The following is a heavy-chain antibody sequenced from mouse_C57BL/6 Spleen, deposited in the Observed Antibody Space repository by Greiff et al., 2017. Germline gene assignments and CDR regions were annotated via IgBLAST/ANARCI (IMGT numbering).Heavy chain of an antibody. D-gene: IGHD1-1*01. CDR2: IHPNSGST. Sequence: QVQLQQPGAELVKPGASVKLSCKASGYTFTSYWMHWVKQRPGQGLEWIGMIHPNSGSTNYNEKFKSKATLTVDKSSSTAYMQLSSLTSEDSAVYYCHYYGSRRDYAMDYWGQGTSVTVSS. CDR1: GYTFTSYW. CDR3: HYYGSRRDYAMDY. V-gene: IGHV1-64*01. J-gene: IGHJ4*01.